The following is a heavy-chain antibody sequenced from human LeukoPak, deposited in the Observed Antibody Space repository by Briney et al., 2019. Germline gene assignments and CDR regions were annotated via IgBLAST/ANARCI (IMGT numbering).Heavy chain of an antibody. CDR3: AREAVAGWIDF. Sequence: SQTLSLTCAISGDSVSTNSAVWSWLRQSPSRGLEWLGRTYYRSKWYNDYAISLKSRITINPDTPKNQFSLHLNSVTPDDTAVYYCAREAVAGWIDFWGQGALVTVSS. CDR2: TYYRSKWYN. D-gene: IGHD6-19*01. J-gene: IGHJ4*02. CDR1: GDSVSTNSAV. V-gene: IGHV6-1*01.